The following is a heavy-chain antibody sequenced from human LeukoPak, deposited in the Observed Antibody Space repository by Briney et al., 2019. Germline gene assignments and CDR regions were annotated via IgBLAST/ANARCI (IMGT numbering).Heavy chain of an antibody. V-gene: IGHV3-7*01. CDR2: INEEGSEK. J-gene: IGHJ4*02. CDR3: SGDNRIAKAGQDY. Sequence: GGSLRLFCAASGYLYSSYWMSWVREARGKGLEGVANINEEGSEKYYVDSVKGRFTISRDDSKNSLYLPMNSLRGQDTAVYYCSGDNRIAKAGQDYWGQGTLVTVSS. CDR1: GYLYSSYW. D-gene: IGHD6-19*01.